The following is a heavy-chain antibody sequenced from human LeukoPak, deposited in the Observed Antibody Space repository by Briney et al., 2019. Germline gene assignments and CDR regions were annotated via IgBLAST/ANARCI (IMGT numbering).Heavy chain of an antibody. CDR1: GFTFSFYW. V-gene: IGHV3-7*01. CDR3: ARDPIVGDTGGGDY. CDR2: INGDGSIE. D-gene: IGHD1-26*01. J-gene: IGHJ4*02. Sequence: GSLRLSCATSGFTFSFYWMAWVRQAAGEGLELGANINGDGSIENYVHSVRGRFSIFRDNAKDALYLQMNSLRVDDTAIYYCARDPIVGDTGGGDYWGQGTLVTVSS.